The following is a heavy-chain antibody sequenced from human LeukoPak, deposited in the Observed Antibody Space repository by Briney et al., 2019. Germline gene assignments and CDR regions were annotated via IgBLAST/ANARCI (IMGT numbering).Heavy chain of an antibody. V-gene: IGHV4-4*02. CDR2: INHSGST. D-gene: IGHD6-13*01. Sequence: SETLSLTCAVSGASISGGYWWSWVRQPPGKGLEWIGEINHSGSTNYNPSLKSRVTISVDTSKNQFSLKLSSVTAADTAVYYCASRSSWYRENYWGQGTLVTVSS. CDR3: ASRSSWYRENY. CDR1: GASISGGYW. J-gene: IGHJ4*02.